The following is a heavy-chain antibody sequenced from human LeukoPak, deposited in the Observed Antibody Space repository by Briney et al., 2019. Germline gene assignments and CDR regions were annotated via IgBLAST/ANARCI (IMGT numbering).Heavy chain of an antibody. V-gene: IGHV3-23*01. D-gene: IGHD6-19*01. CDR2: ITGSGGST. CDR3: AKEGSSGWYERDAFDI. J-gene: IGHJ3*02. Sequence: GGSLRLSCAASGFTFSSYAMRWVRQAPGKGLEWVSAITGSGGSTYYADSVKGRFTISRDNSKNTLYLQMNSLRAEDTAVYYCAKEGSSGWYERDAFDIWGQGTMVTVSS. CDR1: GFTFSSYA.